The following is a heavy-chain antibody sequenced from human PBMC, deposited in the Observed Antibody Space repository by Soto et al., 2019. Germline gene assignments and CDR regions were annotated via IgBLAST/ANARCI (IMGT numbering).Heavy chain of an antibody. Sequence: GGSLRLSCAASGFTFSSYSMNWVRQAPGKGLEWVSSISSSSTYIYYADSVKGRFTISRDNAKNSLYLQMNSLRAEDTAVYYCARDAVRELESKDYWGQGTLVTVSS. V-gene: IGHV3-21*01. J-gene: IGHJ4*02. CDR3: ARDAVRELESKDY. D-gene: IGHD1-1*01. CDR2: ISSSSTYI. CDR1: GFTFSSYS.